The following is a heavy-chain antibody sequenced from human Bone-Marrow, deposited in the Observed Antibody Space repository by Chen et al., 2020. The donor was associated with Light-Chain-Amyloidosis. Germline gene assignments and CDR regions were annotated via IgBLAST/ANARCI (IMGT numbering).Heavy chain of an antibody. Sequence: EVQLEQSGPEVKKPGESLKISCKGSGYTFPNYWIGWVLQMPGKGLEWMGVIYPDDSDASYSPSFEGQVTISADKSITTAYLQWRSLKASDTAMYYCARRRDGYNFDYWGQGTLVTVSS. CDR1: GYTFPNYW. J-gene: IGHJ4*02. V-gene: IGHV5-51*01. D-gene: IGHD5-12*01. CDR2: IYPDDSDA. CDR3: ARRRDGYNFDY.